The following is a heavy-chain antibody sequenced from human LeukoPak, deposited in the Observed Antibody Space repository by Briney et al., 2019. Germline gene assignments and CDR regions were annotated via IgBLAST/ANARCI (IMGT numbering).Heavy chain of an antibody. Sequence: GGSLRLSCAASGFTFNDYAMHWVRQAPGKGLEWVSGISWNSGSIDYADSVEGRFTISRDNAKNSLYLQMDSLRPEDTALYYCAKDMGSGYDYRFAHFDYWGQGTLVTVSS. CDR2: ISWNSGSI. J-gene: IGHJ4*02. CDR1: GFTFNDYA. CDR3: AKDMGSGYDYRFAHFDY. V-gene: IGHV3-9*01. D-gene: IGHD5-12*01.